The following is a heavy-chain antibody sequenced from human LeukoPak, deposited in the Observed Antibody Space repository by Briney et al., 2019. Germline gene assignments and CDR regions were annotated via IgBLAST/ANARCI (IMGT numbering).Heavy chain of an antibody. Sequence: PGGSLRLSCAASGFTFSSYSMNWVRQAPGKGLEWDSYISSSSTIYYADSVKGRFTISRDNAKNSLYLQMNSLRAEDTAVYYCAELGITMIGGVWGKGTTVTISS. J-gene: IGHJ6*04. CDR1: GFTFSSYS. V-gene: IGHV3-48*04. CDR3: AELGITMIGGV. CDR2: ISSSSTI. D-gene: IGHD3-10*02.